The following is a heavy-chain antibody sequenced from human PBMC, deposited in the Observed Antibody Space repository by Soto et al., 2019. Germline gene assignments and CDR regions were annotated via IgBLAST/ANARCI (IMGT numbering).Heavy chain of an antibody. Sequence: SETLSLTCAVYGGSFSGYYWSWIRQPPWKGLEWIGEINHSGSTNYNPSLKSRVTISVDTSKNQFSLKLSSVTAADTAAYYCASSYCSSTSCYDYWGQGTLVTVSS. D-gene: IGHD2-2*01. CDR3: ASSYCSSTSCYDY. CDR2: INHSGST. J-gene: IGHJ4*02. CDR1: GGSFSGYY. V-gene: IGHV4-34*01.